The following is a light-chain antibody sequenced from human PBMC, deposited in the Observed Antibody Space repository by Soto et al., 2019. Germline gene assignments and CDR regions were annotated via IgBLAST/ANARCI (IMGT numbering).Light chain of an antibody. CDR1: QSVSSSY. CDR2: GAS. Sequence: DIVLTQTPGTLSLSPGDRATLSCRASQSVSSSYLAWYQQKPGQAPRLLIYGASTRATGIPARFSGSGSGTEFTLTISSLQSEDFAVYYCQQYNTWPPITFGQGTRLEIK. J-gene: IGKJ5*01. CDR3: QQYNTWPPIT. V-gene: IGKV3-15*01.